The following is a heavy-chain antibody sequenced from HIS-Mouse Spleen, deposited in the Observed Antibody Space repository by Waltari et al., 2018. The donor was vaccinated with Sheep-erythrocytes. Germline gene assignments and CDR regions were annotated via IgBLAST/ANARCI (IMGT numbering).Heavy chain of an antibody. D-gene: IGHD3-22*01. V-gene: IGHV3-30*04. Sequence: QVQLVESGGGVVQPGRSLRLPCAASGFPFSSYAMHWVRQAPGKGLEWVAVISYDGSNKYYADSVKGRFTISRDNSKNTLYLQMNSLRAEDTAVYYCARARSMIVVVITIDYWGQGTLVTVSS. CDR3: ARARSMIVVVITIDY. CDR1: GFPFSSYA. CDR2: ISYDGSNK. J-gene: IGHJ4*02.